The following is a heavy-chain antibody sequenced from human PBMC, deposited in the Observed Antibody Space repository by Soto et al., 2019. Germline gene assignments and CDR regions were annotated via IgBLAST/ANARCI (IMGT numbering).Heavy chain of an antibody. Sequence: GGSLRLSCAASGFTFSSYAMSWVRQAPGKGLEWVSGISGSGDSTYYADSVKGRFTIPRDNSKNTLYLQMNSLRAEDTAVYYCAKGVPGIAVAGTGYFQHWGQGTLVTVSS. D-gene: IGHD6-19*01. CDR1: GFTFSSYA. J-gene: IGHJ1*01. CDR3: AKGVPGIAVAGTGYFQH. CDR2: ISGSGDST. V-gene: IGHV3-23*01.